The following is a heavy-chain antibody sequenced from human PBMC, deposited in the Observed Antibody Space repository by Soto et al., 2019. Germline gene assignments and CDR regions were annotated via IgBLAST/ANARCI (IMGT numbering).Heavy chain of an antibody. J-gene: IGHJ4*02. Sequence: GGSLRFSCAASGFTFSSYSMNWVRQAPGKGLEWVSYISSSSSTIYYADSVKGRFTISRDNAKNSLYLQMNSLRAEDTAVYYCASRSTIFGVVIDLDYWGQGTLVTVSS. D-gene: IGHD3-3*01. CDR3: ASRSTIFGVVIDLDY. CDR1: GFTFSSYS. V-gene: IGHV3-48*01. CDR2: ISSSSSTI.